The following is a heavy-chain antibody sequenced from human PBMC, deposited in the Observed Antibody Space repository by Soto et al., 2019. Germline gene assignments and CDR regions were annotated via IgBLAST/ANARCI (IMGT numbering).Heavy chain of an antibody. CDR3: AKWSYLDY. Sequence: GGSLRLSCTTSGFTFASFAMTWVRQAPGKGLEWVATISGSDGKTYYADSVKGRFSISRDTSRNTLYLQMNSLRADDTAIYYCAKWSYLDYWGQGTRVTVSS. CDR2: ISGSDGKT. CDR1: GFTFASFA. J-gene: IGHJ4*02. V-gene: IGHV3-23*01. D-gene: IGHD3-3*01.